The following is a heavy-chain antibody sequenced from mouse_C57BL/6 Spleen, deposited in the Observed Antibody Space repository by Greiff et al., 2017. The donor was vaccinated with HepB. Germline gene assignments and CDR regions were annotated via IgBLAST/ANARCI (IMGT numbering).Heavy chain of an antibody. J-gene: IGHJ4*01. CDR3: ARDGYYDAMDY. V-gene: IGHV1-52*01. Sequence: QVQLQQPGAELVRPGSSVKLSCKASGYTFTSYWMHWVKQRPIQGLDWIGNIDPSDSETHYNQKFKDKATLTVDKSSSTAYMQLSSLTSEDSAVYYCARDGYYDAMDYWGQGTSVTVSS. CDR1: GYTFTSYW. D-gene: IGHD2-3*01. CDR2: IDPSDSET.